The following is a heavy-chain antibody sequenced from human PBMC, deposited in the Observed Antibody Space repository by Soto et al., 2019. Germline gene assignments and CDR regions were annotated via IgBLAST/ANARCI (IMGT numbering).Heavy chain of an antibody. CDR1: GFTFNSYS. CDR3: ARAGYYGSGILL. J-gene: IGHJ4*02. V-gene: IGHV3-48*02. D-gene: IGHD3-10*01. CDR2: ISSSSSTI. Sequence: EVQLVESGGGLVQPGGSLRLSCAASGFTFNSYSMNWVRQAPGKGLEWVSYISSSSSTIYYADAVKGRFTISRDNAKNSLYLQMNSLRDEDTAVYYCARAGYYGSGILLWGQGTLVTVSS.